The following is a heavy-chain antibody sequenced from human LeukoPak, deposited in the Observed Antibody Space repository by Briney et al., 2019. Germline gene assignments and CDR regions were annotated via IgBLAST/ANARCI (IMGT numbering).Heavy chain of an antibody. CDR2: IHNSGTT. D-gene: IGHD2/OR15-2a*01. CDR1: GGSISSGGYY. J-gene: IGHJ4*02. V-gene: IGHV4-61*08. CDR3: ARRYYYNLGSFPFDF. Sequence: SETLSLTCTVSGGSISSGGYYWSWIRQSSGKGLEWIGEIHNSGTTNYNPSLNSRVTISEDTSKNQFYLNLSSVTAADTAVYYCARRYYYNLGSFPFDFWGQGTLVTVSS.